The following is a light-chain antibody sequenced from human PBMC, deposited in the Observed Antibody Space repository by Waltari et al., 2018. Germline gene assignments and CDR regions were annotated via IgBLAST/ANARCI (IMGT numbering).Light chain of an antibody. V-gene: IGKV3-15*01. J-gene: IGKJ5*01. CDR1: QSVSSN. Sequence: VVLTQSPATLSVSPGESAIISCRASQSVSSNLAWYQQKPGQAPRLLIYDASTRASSFPARFRGSGSGTEFTLTITSLQSEDSATYYFQQYNRWPPITFGQGTRLDIK. CDR2: DAS. CDR3: QQYNRWPPIT.